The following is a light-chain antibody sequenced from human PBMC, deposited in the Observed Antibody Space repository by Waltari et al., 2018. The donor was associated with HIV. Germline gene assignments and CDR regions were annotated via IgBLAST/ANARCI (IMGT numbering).Light chain of an antibody. CDR2: WAS. V-gene: IGKV4-1*01. CDR3: QQYYTTPRT. J-gene: IGKJ3*01. Sequence: DIVLTQSPDSLAVSLGERATINCKSSQSVLYSSNNKNFLAWYQQKPGQPPKLLVYWASSLEFGVPDRFSGSGSGTDFTLTISSLQAEDVAVYYCQQYYTTPRTFGPGTTVDIK. CDR1: QSVLYSSNNKNF.